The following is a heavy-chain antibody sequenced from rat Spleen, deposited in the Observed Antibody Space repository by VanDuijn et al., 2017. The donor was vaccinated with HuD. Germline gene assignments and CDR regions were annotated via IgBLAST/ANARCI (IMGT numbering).Heavy chain of an antibody. V-gene: IGHV5-20*01. Sequence: EVQLVESGGGLVPPGRSLTLSCAASGFTFSDYYMAWVRQAPTRGLEWVASIKYEGDSTYYRDSVKGRFTISRDNAKSTLYLQMDSLRSEDMATYYCTTDLDYYDGSYYVNWFAYWGQGTLVTVSS. CDR1: GFTFSDYY. CDR2: IKYEGDST. J-gene: IGHJ3*01. D-gene: IGHD1-12*02. CDR3: TTDLDYYDGSYYVNWFAY.